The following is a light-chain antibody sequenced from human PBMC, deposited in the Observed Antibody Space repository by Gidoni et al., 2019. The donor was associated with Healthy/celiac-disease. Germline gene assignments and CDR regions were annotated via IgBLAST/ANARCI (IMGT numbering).Light chain of an antibody. CDR1: QGISIY. J-gene: IGKJ5*01. CDR3: QQSYNTPVT. CDR2: AAS. Sequence: IQTTLPPPSLPASVGDRVTITCRASQGISIYLNWYQQKPGKAPKLLIYAASSLQSGVPSRFSGSGSGTDFTLTISSLQPEDFATYYCQQSYNTPVTFGQXTRLEIK. V-gene: IGKV1-39*01.